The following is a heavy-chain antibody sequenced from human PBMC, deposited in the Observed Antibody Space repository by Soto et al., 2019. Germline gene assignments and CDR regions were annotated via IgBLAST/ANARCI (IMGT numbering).Heavy chain of an antibody. CDR2: INPNSGGT. D-gene: IGHD6-13*01. CDR1: GYTFTGYY. Sequence: AASVKVSCKASGYTFTGYYMHWLRQAPGQGLEWMGWINPNSGGTNYAQKFQGRVTMTRDTSISTAYMELSRLRSDDTAVYYCARRPGLAAAGTWFDPWGQGTLVTVSS. CDR3: ARRPGLAAAGTWFDP. V-gene: IGHV1-2*02. J-gene: IGHJ5*02.